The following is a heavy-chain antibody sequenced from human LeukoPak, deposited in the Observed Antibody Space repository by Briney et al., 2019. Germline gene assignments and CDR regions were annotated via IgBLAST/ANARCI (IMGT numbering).Heavy chain of an antibody. Sequence: SGPALVKPKQTLTLTCAFSGFSLTTTGMCVSWIRQPPGEALEWLARIDWGGDKYYSTSLKTNLTISKDTSKNPVVLIMTNVDPVDTATDYCARTTYYSESGGYTPGYFDFWGQGTRVTVSS. CDR3: ARTTYYSESGGYTPGYFDF. J-gene: IGHJ4*02. CDR1: GFSLTTTGMC. D-gene: IGHD3-22*01. V-gene: IGHV2-70*11. CDR2: IDWGGDK.